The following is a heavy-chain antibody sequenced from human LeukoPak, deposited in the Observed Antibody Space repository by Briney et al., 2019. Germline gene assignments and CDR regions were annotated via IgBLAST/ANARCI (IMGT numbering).Heavy chain of an antibody. Sequence: GASVKVSCKTSGHILTRSDINWVRQASGQGPEWMGWINPNSGHTDFAQKFRGRVTMTRNASLNTVYMELSSLTSEDTAIYFCAVGDVFASNGYYYVWFDPWGQGTLVTVSS. CDR2: INPNSGHT. CDR1: GHILTRSD. J-gene: IGHJ5*02. CDR3: AVGDVFASNGYYYVWFDP. V-gene: IGHV1-8*01. D-gene: IGHD3-22*01.